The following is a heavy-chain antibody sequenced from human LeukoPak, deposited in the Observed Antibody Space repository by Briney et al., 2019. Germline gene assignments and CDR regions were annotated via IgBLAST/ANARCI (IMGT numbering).Heavy chain of an antibody. V-gene: IGHV3-21*01. CDR1: GFTFSSYS. CDR3: ARDYEIY. Sequence: GGSLRLSCAASGFTFSSYSMNWVRQAPGKGLEWVSSISSSSSYIYYGDSVKGRFTISRDNAKDTLYLQMNSLRAEDTAVYYCARDYEIYWGQGTLVTVSS. J-gene: IGHJ4*02. CDR2: ISSSSSYI. D-gene: IGHD5-12*01.